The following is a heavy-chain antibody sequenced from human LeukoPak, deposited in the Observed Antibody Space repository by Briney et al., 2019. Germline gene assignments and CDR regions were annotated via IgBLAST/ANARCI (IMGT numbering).Heavy chain of an antibody. D-gene: IGHD5-18*01. CDR1: GFTFSSYW. CDR2: IKQDGSEK. V-gene: IGHV3-7*01. CDR3: ARVIDGDTAMEPDY. J-gene: IGHJ4*02. Sequence: LSGGSLRLSCAASGFTFSSYWMSWVRQAPGKGLEWVANIKQDGSEKYYVDSVKGRFTISRDNAKNSLYLQMNSLRAEDTAVYYCARVIDGDTAMEPDYWGQGTLVTVSS.